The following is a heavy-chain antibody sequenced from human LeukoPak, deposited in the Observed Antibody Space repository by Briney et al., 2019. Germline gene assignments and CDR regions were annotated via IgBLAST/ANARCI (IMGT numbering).Heavy chain of an antibody. J-gene: IGHJ6*02. CDR2: IYYSGST. D-gene: IGHD2-15*01. Sequence: PSETLSLTCTVSGGSISSYYWSWIRQPPGKGLEWIGYIYYSGSTNYNPSLKSRVTISVDTSKNQFSLKLSSVTAADTAVYYCARGIGLWYYGMDVWGQGTTVTVSS. CDR3: ARGIGLWYYGMDV. V-gene: IGHV4-59*01. CDR1: GGSISSYY.